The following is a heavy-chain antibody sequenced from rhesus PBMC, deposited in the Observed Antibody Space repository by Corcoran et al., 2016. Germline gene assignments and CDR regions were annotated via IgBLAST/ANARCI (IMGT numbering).Heavy chain of an antibody. CDR1: GYSISSGYG. D-gene: IGHD4-35*01. V-gene: IGHV4-127*01. CDR2: IGGNNDYT. Sequence: QVQLQESGPGLVKPSETLSLTCGVSGYSISSGYGWNWIRQSPGKGLEWIGYIGGNNDYTNYNPSRNSRVTISKDTSNNQFSLKLSSLTAADTAVYYGARGDGNYVSGYYALDSWGLGVVVTVSS. J-gene: IGHJ6*01. CDR3: ARGDGNYVSGYYALDS.